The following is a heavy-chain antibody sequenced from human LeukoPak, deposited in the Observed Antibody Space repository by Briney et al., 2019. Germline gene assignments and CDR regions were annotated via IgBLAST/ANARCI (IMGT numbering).Heavy chain of an antibody. CDR1: GGTFSSYA. V-gene: IGHV1-69*13. CDR3: ARPYCSSTSCYGGWFDP. J-gene: IGHJ5*02. Sequence: SVKVSCKASGGTFSSYAISWVRQAPGQGLEWMGRIIPIFGTANYAQKFQGRVTITADESTSTAYMELSSLRSEDTAVYYCARPYCSSTSCYGGWFDPWGQGTLVTVSS. D-gene: IGHD2-2*01. CDR2: IIPIFGTA.